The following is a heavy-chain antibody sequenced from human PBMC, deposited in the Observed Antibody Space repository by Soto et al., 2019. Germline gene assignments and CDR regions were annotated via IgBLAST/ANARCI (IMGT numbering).Heavy chain of an antibody. CDR3: VTPRLYGSGSYYKNNWFDP. V-gene: IGHV3-64D*06. CDR1: GFTFSSYA. Sequence: GGSLRLSCSASGFTFSSYAMHWVRQAPGKGLEYVSAISSNGGSTYYADSVKGRFTISRDNSKNTLYLQMSSLRAEDTAVYYCVTPRLYGSGSYYKNNWFDPWGQGTLVTVSS. D-gene: IGHD3-10*01. J-gene: IGHJ5*02. CDR2: ISSNGGST.